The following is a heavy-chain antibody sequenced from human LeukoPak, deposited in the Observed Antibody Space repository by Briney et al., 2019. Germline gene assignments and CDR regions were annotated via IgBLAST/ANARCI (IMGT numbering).Heavy chain of an antibody. J-gene: IGHJ4*02. CDR3: AKGTSGYSSTWLDS. V-gene: IGHV3-9*03. CDR2: VSWNNANI. Sequence: QPGRSLRLSCAASGFTFDDYAMHWVRQAPGKGLEWVSGVSWNNANIAYADSVKGRFTISRDNAKNSLYLQMNSLRAEDMAFYYCAKGTSGYSSTWLDSWGQGALVTVSS. CDR1: GFTFDDYA. D-gene: IGHD6-13*01.